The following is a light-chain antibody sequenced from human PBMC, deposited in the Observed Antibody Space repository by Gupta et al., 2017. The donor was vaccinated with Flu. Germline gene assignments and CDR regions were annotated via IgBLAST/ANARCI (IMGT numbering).Light chain of an antibody. CDR3: QESFSTFWT. CDR1: QSIGNY. V-gene: IGKV1-39*01. J-gene: IGKJ1*01. Sequence: DIQMTQSPSSLSASIGDRVTITCRASQSIGNYLNWYHQKPGKAPKLLIYAASTLHSGVPSRFSGSGSGTDFSLTISSLQPEDFATYYCQESFSTFWTFGQGTKVEI. CDR2: AAS.